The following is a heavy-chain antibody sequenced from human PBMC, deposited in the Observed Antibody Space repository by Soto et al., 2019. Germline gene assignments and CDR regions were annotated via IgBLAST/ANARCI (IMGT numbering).Heavy chain of an antibody. CDR3: AKAEYSSSVPADY. CDR2: ISGSGGST. J-gene: IGHJ4*02. D-gene: IGHD6-13*01. V-gene: IGHV3-23*01. CDR1: GFTFISYA. Sequence: PGGSLRLSCAASGFTFISYAMSWVRQAPGKGLEWVSAISGSGGSTYYADSVKGRFTIPRDNSKNTLYLQMNSLRAEDTAVYYCAKAEYSSSVPADYWGQGTLVTVSS.